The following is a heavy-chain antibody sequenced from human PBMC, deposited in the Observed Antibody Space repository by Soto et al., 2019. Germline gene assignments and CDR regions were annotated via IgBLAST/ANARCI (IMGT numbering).Heavy chain of an antibody. D-gene: IGHD6-19*01. Sequence: ASVKVSCKASGYTFTSYGISWVRQAPGQGLEWMGWISAYNGNTNYAQKLQGRVTMTTDTSTSTAYMELRSLRSDDTAVYYCARGGSGWYHYYYYGMDVWGQGTTVTVSS. CDR3: ARGGSGWYHYYYYGMDV. J-gene: IGHJ6*02. CDR1: GYTFTSYG. CDR2: ISAYNGNT. V-gene: IGHV1-18*01.